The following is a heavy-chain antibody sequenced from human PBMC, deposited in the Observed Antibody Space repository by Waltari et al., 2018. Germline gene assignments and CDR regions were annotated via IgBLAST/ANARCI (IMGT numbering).Heavy chain of an antibody. J-gene: IGHJ4*02. Sequence: GSFSGYYWSWIRQPPGKGLEWIGEINHSGSTNYNPSLKSRVTISVDTSKSQFSLKLSSVTAADTAVYYCARGRITMVRGVARFDYWGQGTLVTVSS. CDR3: ARGRITMVRGVARFDY. CDR1: GSFSGYY. V-gene: IGHV4-34*01. CDR2: INHSGST. D-gene: IGHD3-10*01.